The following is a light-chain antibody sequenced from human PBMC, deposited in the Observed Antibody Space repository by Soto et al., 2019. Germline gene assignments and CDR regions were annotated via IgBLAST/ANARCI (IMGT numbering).Light chain of an antibody. V-gene: IGKV3-20*01. CDR1: QSVSGSR. CDR3: QQYGSSPTT. Sequence: ETVLTQSPGTLSLSPGERATLSCRASQSVSGSRLAWYHQKPGQAPRLLISGASSRATGIPDRFSGSGSGTDFTLTISRLEPEDFAVYYCQQYGSSPTTFGQGTRLEIK. CDR2: GAS. J-gene: IGKJ5*01.